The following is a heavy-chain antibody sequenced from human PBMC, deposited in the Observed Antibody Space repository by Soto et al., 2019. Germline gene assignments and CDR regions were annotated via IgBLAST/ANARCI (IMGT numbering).Heavy chain of an antibody. J-gene: IGHJ6*03. Sequence: GGSLRLSCAASGFTFSSYAMSWVRQAPGKGLEWVSAISGSGGSTYYADSVKGRFTISRDNSKNTLYLQMNSLRAEDTAVYYCAKGIGELNYYYYYYMDVWGKGTMVTVSS. V-gene: IGHV3-23*01. CDR3: AKGIGELNYYYYYYMDV. D-gene: IGHD3-10*01. CDR2: ISGSGGST. CDR1: GFTFSSYA.